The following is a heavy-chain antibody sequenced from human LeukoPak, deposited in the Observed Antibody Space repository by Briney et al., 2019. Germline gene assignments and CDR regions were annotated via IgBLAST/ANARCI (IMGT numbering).Heavy chain of an antibody. Sequence: PSETLSLTCAVYGGSFSGYYWSWIRQPPGKGLEWIGYIYYSGSTNYNPSLKSRVTISVDTSKNQFSLKLSSVTAADTAVYYCARHRGATTPNFDYWGQGTLVTVSS. J-gene: IGHJ4*02. V-gene: IGHV4-59*08. CDR2: IYYSGST. D-gene: IGHD5-12*01. CDR1: GGSFSGYY. CDR3: ARHRGATTPNFDY.